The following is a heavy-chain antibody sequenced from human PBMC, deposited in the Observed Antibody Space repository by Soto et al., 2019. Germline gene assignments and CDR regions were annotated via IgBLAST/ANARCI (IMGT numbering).Heavy chain of an antibody. V-gene: IGHV3-30-3*01. J-gene: IGHJ5*02. Sequence: QAQLVESGGGVVQPGRSLRLSCAASGFTFSHYAMHWVRQAPGKGLEWVAIISYDGSKKYYGDSVKGRFTISTDNSKNTLYLQMNSLRVEDTAVYYCARDVAGKNYFDPWGQGTPVTVSS. CDR2: ISYDGSKK. D-gene: IGHD1-7*01. CDR1: GFTFSHYA. CDR3: ARDVAGKNYFDP.